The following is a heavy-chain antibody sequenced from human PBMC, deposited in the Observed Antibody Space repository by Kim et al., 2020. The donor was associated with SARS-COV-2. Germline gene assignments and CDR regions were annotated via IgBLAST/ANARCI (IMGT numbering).Heavy chain of an antibody. D-gene: IGHD6-13*01. CDR3: AYSTRWYDSLDY. CDR1: GYTLTTFG. Sequence: ASVKVSCKASGYTLTTFGISWVRQAPGQGPEWMGWISAYNGNTNYAQKFQGRVTMTTDTMTTDPSTRTAYMELRSLRSDDTAVYYCAYSTRWYDSLDYWGQGTLVTVSS. J-gene: IGHJ4*02. V-gene: IGHV1-18*01. CDR2: ISAYNGNT.